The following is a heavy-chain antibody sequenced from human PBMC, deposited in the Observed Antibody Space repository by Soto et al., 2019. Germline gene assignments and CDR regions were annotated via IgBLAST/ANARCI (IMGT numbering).Heavy chain of an antibody. CDR1: GYSFTSYW. CDR2: IYPGDSDT. Sequence: PGESLKISCKGSGYSFTSYWIGWVRQMPGKGLEWMGIIYPGDSDTRYSPSFQGQVTISADKSISTAYLQWSSLKASDTAMYYCARLPIMITFGGVIAYNAFDIWGQGTMVTVSS. CDR3: ARLPIMITFGGVIAYNAFDI. V-gene: IGHV5-51*01. D-gene: IGHD3-16*02. J-gene: IGHJ3*02.